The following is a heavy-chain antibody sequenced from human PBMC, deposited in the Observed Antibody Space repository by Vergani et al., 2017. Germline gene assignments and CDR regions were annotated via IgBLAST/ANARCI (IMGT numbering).Heavy chain of an antibody. CDR2: INPNSGGT. CDR3: ARVGEYYHDTRGYEYYFDS. V-gene: IGHV1-2*02. D-gene: IGHD3-22*01. CDR1: GFTFSSYG. J-gene: IGHJ4*02. Sequence: QVQLVESGGGVVQPGRSLRLSCAASGFTFSSYGMHWVRQAPGQGLEWIGWINPNSGGTDFVQKFQGRVTMTRDTSISTAYMEVSRLKSDDTAVYYCARVGEYYHDTRGYEYYFDSWGQGTLVTVSS.